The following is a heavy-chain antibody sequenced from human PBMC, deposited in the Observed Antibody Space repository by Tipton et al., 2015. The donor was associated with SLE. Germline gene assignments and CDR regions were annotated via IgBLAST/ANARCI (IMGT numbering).Heavy chain of an antibody. CDR1: GGSISSGGYY. J-gene: IGHJ5*02. V-gene: IGHV4-61*09. CDR3: ASGGYGSGSHYLGGWFDP. D-gene: IGHD3-10*01. CDR2: IYTSGST. Sequence: TLSLTCTVSGGSISSGGYYWSWIRQPAGKGLEWIGYIYTSGSTNYNPSLKSRVTISADTSKDQFSLKLSSVTAADTAVCYCASGGYGSGSHYLGGWFDPWGRGTLVTVSS.